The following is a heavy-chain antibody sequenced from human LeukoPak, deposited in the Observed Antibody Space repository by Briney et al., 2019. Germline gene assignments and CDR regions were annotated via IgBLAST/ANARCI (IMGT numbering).Heavy chain of an antibody. D-gene: IGHD4-11*01. CDR1: GGSISSNY. CDR2: IYSGGST. J-gene: IGHJ4*02. V-gene: IGHV3-66*01. CDR3: VRDMTTVSFDF. Sequence: PSETLSLTCTVSGGSISSNYMSWVRQAPGKGLEWVSVIYSGGSTHYADSVKGRFTISRDNSKNSLYLQMNILRAEDTAVYYCVRDMTTVSFDFWGQGTLVTVSS.